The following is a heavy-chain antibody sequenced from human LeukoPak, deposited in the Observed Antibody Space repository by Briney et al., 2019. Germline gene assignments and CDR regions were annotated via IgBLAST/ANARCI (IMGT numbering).Heavy chain of an antibody. CDR1: GFTFSSYA. J-gene: IGHJ5*02. V-gene: IGHV3-23*01. CDR2: ISGSGGST. CDR3: AKESVVVPAAANWFDP. Sequence: GGSLRLSRAASGFTFSSYAMSWVRQAPGKGLEWVSAISGSGGSTYYADSVKGRFTISRDNSKNTLYLQMNSLRAEDTAVYYCAKESVVVPAAANWFDPWGQGTLVTVSS. D-gene: IGHD2-2*01.